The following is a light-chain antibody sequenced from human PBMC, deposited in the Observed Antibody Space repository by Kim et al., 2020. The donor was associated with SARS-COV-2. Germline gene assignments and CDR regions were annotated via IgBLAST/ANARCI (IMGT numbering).Light chain of an antibody. Sequence: QSALTQPASVSGSPGQSITISCSGTSSDIGAYNHVSWYQQPPGTVTKLMIYEVTNPPSGISNRFSGSKSGNTASLTISGLQAEDEGDYYCSAYTTSGTWVFGGGTQLTVL. V-gene: IGLV2-14*01. CDR1: SSDIGAYNH. J-gene: IGLJ3*02. CDR3: SAYTTSGTWV. CDR2: EVT.